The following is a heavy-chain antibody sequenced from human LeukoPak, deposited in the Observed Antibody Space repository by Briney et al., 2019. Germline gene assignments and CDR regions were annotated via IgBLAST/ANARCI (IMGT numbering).Heavy chain of an antibody. V-gene: IGHV4-59*01. CDR2: FCYSGSD. CDR1: GASITSYY. D-gene: IGHD2-15*01. J-gene: IGHJ4*02. CDR3: VRGYCSGATCYHFDY. Sequence: KPSETLSLTCTVSGASITSYYWNWIRQPPGKGLEWIGYFCYSGSDNYNPSLKSRITISVDMSKNQFSLKLSSVTAADTAVYYCVRGYCSGATCYHFDYWGQGTLVTVSS.